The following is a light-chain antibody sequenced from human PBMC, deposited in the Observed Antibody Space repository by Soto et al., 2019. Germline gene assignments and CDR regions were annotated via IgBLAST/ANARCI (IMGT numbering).Light chain of an antibody. CDR1: SSNIGSNT. CDR3: AAWEDSPLYV. CDR2: SNN. Sequence: QSALTQPPSACGTPGQRVTISCSGSSSNIGSNTVNWYQQLPGTAPKLLIYSNNQRPSGVPDRFSGSKSGTSASLAISGLQSEDETDYYCAAWEDSPLYVFGTGTKVTVL. V-gene: IGLV1-44*01. J-gene: IGLJ1*01.